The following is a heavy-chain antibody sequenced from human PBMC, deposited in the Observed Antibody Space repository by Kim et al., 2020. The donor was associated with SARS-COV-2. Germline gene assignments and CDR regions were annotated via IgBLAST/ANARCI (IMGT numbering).Heavy chain of an antibody. D-gene: IGHD5-12*01. CDR3: AREGHSGYRALGAFDI. J-gene: IGHJ3*02. CDR1: GYTFTSYG. Sequence: ASVKVSCKASGYTFTSYGISWVRQAPGQGLEWMGWISAYNGNTNYAQKLQGRVTMTTDTSTSTAYMELRSLRSDDTAVYYCAREGHSGYRALGAFDIWGQGTMVTVSS. V-gene: IGHV1-18*04. CDR2: ISAYNGNT.